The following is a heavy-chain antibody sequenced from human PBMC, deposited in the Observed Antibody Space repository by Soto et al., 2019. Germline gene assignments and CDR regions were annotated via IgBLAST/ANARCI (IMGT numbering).Heavy chain of an antibody. Sequence: QVQLVESGGGVVQPGRSLRLSCAASGFTFNDYAMHWVRQAPGKGLEWVAVISHDGNNKLYADSVKGRFTISRDNSKNTLYLHMNSLRAEDTAVFYCARVGTLVRGTYYFDYWGQGTLVTVPS. D-gene: IGHD3-10*01. V-gene: IGHV3-30-3*01. CDR1: GFTFNDYA. CDR3: ARVGTLVRGTYYFDY. J-gene: IGHJ4*02. CDR2: ISHDGNNK.